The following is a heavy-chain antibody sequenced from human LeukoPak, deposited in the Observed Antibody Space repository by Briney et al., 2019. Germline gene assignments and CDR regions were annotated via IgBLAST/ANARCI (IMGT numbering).Heavy chain of an antibody. D-gene: IGHD6-19*01. CDR3: AGSEDY. CDR2: INSDGSST. CDR1: GFTFSSYW. J-gene: IGHJ4*02. Sequence: PGGSLRLSCAASGFTFSSYWIHWVRQAPRKGLVWVSHINSDGSSTNYADSVKGRFTISRDNAKNTLWLQMNSLRAEDTAVYYCAGSEDYWGQGTLVTVSS. V-gene: IGHV3-74*01.